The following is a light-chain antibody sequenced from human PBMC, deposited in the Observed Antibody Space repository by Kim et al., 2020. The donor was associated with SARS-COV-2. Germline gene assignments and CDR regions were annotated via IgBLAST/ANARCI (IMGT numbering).Light chain of an antibody. CDR1: RDDNNN. CDR3: HQAMKWPLT. J-gene: IGKJ1*01. V-gene: IGKV3-11*01. Sequence: WSPGEIPTLSFRASRDDNNNLAWYQQKLGQTPRHLSDDTSIRATGIPGRFSGSGSGTDCTLTISVLEPEDFAVYDCHQAMKWPLTFSQGTKVDIK. CDR2: DTS.